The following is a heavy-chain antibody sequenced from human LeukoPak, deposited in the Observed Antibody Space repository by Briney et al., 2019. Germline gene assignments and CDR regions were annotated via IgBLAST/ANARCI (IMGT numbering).Heavy chain of an antibody. J-gene: IGHJ6*03. CDR3: ATRGIGPDLILSNYYYMDV. CDR1: GGTFSSYA. CDR2: IIPIFGTA. V-gene: IGHV1-69*06. Sequence: SVKVSCKASGGTFSSYAISWVRQAPGQGLEWMGGIIPIFGTANYAQKFQGRVTITADTSTDTAYMELSSLRSEDTAVYYCATRGIGPDLILSNYYYMDVWGKGTTVTISS. D-gene: IGHD3-10*01.